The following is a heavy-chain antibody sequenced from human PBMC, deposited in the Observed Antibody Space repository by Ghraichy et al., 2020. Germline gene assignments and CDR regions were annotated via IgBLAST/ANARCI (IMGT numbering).Heavy chain of an antibody. Sequence: GGSLRLSGAASGSTYRAVALRWVGRPLGKGLKWVSAISGSGGSTYYADSVKGPFTISRDNSKNTLYLQMNSLRAEDAAVYYCAKSSLRFLGVDYWGQGTLVTVSA. D-gene: IGHD3-3*01. CDR1: GSTYRAVA. J-gene: IGHJ4*02. CDR2: ISGSGGST. CDR3: AKSSLRFLGVDY. V-gene: IGHV3-23*01.